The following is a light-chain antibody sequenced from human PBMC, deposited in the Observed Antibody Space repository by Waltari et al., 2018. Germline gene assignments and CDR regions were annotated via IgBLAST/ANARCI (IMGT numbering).Light chain of an antibody. CDR1: SSNIGGNT. CDR2: NNN. J-gene: IGLJ2*01. V-gene: IGLV1-44*01. Sequence: QSVLTQPPSASGTPGQRVTISCSGSSSNIGGNTVNWYQRLPGAAPKLLIYNNNQRPSGVPARFSGSKSVTSASLAISSLQSEDEAHYYCAAWDDSLNAVVFGGGTKLTVL. CDR3: AAWDDSLNAVV.